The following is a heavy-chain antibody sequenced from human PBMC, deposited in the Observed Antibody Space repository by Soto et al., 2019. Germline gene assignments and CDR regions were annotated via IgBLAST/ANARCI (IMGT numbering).Heavy chain of an antibody. V-gene: IGHV4-4*07. Sequence: QVQLQESGPGLVKPSETLSLTCTVSGDSISSFYWSWIRQTAGKGLEWIGRLYVSGSTDYNPSLNGRVSMSVDRSKKQFSLKLNSVTAADTAVYYFVRDCRGGGCYSDYGMDVWGQVTTVTVSS. J-gene: IGHJ6*02. CDR1: GDSISSFY. D-gene: IGHD2-15*01. CDR2: LYVSGST. CDR3: VRDCRGGGCYSDYGMDV.